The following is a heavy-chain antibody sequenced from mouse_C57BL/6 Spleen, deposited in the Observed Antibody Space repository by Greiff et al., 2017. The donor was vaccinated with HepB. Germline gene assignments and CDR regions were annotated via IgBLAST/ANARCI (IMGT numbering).Heavy chain of an antibody. CDR2: INPYNGDT. D-gene: IGHD1-1*01. CDR3: ARGITTVVVPFDY. J-gene: IGHJ2*01. CDR1: GYSFTGYF. V-gene: IGHV1-20*01. Sequence: VQLKESGPELVKPGDSVKISCKASGYSFTGYFMNWVMQSHGKSLEWIGRINPYNGDTFYNQKFKGKATLTVDKSSSTAYMQLNSLTSEDSAVYFCARGITTVVVPFDYWGQGTTLTVSS.